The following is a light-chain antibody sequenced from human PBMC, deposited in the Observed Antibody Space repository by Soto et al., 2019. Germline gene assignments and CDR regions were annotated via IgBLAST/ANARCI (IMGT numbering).Light chain of an antibody. CDR3: QQRSNWPRIT. Sequence: EIVLTQSPATLSLSPGARATLSCRASQSVSSYLAWYQQKPGQAPRLLIYDASNRATGIPARFSGSGSGTDFTLTISSLEPEDFAVYYCQQRSNWPRITVGQGTRREIK. J-gene: IGKJ5*01. CDR1: QSVSSY. V-gene: IGKV3-11*01. CDR2: DAS.